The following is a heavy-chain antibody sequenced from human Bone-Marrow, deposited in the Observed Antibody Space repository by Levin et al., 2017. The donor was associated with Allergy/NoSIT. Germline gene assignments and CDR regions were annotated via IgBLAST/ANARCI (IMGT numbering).Heavy chain of an antibody. CDR3: ASLKDYGGNGYYYYGIDV. V-gene: IGHV3-9*01. CDR1: GFTFTDYA. CDR2: VSWNSGTI. Sequence: GGSLRLSCAASGFTFTDYAIHWIRQAPGRGLEWVSCVSWNSGTIGYADSVKGRFTISRDNAKNSLYLQMNSLRTEDTALYFCASLKDYGGNGYYYYGIDVWGQGTTVTVSS. D-gene: IGHD4-23*01. J-gene: IGHJ6*02.